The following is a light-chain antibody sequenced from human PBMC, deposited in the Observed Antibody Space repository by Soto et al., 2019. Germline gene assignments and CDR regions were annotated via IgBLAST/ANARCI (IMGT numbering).Light chain of an antibody. CDR3: SSLASNEIAL. Sequence: QSALAQPASVSGSPGQSITISCTGTSSDVGAYNFVSWYQQHPHKAPILIIYDVSSRPSGVSNRFSGSKSGNTASLTISGLQAEDEADYYCSSLASNEIALFGGGTQLTVL. CDR1: SSDVGAYNF. V-gene: IGLV2-14*01. CDR2: DVS. J-gene: IGLJ3*02.